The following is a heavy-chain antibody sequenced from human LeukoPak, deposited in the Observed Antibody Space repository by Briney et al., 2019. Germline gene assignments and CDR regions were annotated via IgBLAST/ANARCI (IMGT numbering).Heavy chain of an antibody. D-gene: IGHD3-10*01. V-gene: IGHV5-51*01. J-gene: IGHJ4*02. Sequence: GESLKISCKGSGYIFTSYWIGWVRQLPGKGLEWMGIIYPGDSDTRYSPSFQGQVTISADKSISTAYLQWSSPKASDTAMYYCATENYYGSGEIDYWGQGTLVTVSS. CDR1: GYIFTSYW. CDR2: IYPGDSDT. CDR3: ATENYYGSGEIDY.